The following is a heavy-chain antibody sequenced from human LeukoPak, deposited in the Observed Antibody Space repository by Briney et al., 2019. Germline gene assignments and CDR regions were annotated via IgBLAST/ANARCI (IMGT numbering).Heavy chain of an antibody. CDR3: ASAPGIAVAGTPNYFDY. D-gene: IGHD6-19*01. V-gene: IGHV4-34*01. CDR2: INHSGST. CDR1: GVSFSGYY. Sequence: SETLSLTCAVYGVSFSGYYWSWIRQPPGKGLEWIGEINHSGSTNYNPSLKSRVTISVDTSKNQFSLKLSSVTAADTAVYYCASAPGIAVAGTPNYFDYWGQGTLVTVSS. J-gene: IGHJ4*02.